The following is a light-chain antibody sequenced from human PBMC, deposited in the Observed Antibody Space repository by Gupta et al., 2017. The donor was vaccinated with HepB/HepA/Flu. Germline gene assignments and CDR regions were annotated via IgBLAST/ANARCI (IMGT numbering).Light chain of an antibody. CDR1: SSNIGAGYD. CDR2: GNS. Sequence: HSVLTQPPSVPRAPGQRVTIPCTASSSNIGAGYDVHWYQQLPGTAPKLLIYGNSNRPSGVPDRFSGSKSGTSASLAITGLQAEDEADYYCQSYDSSQSGWVFGGGTKLTVL. CDR3: QSYDSSQSGWV. V-gene: IGLV1-40*01. J-gene: IGLJ3*02.